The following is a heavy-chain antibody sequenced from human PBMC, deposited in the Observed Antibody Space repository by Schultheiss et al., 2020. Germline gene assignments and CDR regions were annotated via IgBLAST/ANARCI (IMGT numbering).Heavy chain of an antibody. V-gene: IGHV1-18*01. Sequence: ASVKVSCKASGGTFSSYGISWVRQAPGQGLEWMGWISAYNGNTNYAQKLQGRVTMTTDTSTSTAYMELSSLRSEDTAVYYCAREWELALFDYWGQGTLVTVSS. J-gene: IGHJ4*02. CDR1: GGTFSSYG. CDR2: ISAYNGNT. CDR3: AREWELALFDY. D-gene: IGHD1-26*01.